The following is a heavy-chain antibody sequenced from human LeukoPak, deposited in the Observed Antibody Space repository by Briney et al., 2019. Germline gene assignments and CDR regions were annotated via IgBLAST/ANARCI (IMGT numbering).Heavy chain of an antibody. V-gene: IGHV1-69*04. Sequence: SVKVSCKASGGTFTSYAISWVRQAPGQGLEWMGRIIPILGIANYAQKFQGRVTITADKSTSTAYMELSSLRSGDTAVYYCARDSEVPAANQNYYYYGMDVWGQGTTVTVSS. CDR1: GGTFTSYA. D-gene: IGHD2-2*01. CDR2: IIPILGIA. CDR3: ARDSEVPAANQNYYYYGMDV. J-gene: IGHJ6*02.